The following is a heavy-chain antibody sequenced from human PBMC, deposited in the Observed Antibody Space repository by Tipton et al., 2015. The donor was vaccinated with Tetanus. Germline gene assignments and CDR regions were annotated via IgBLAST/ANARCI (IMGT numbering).Heavy chain of an antibody. D-gene: IGHD1-1*01. Sequence: TLSLTCTVSGGSISSGGYYWSWIRQHPGKGLEWIGYIYYSGSTYYNPSLKSRVTISVDTSKNQFSLKLSSVTAADTAVYYCARGVPGYEPFDYWGQGTLVTVSS. CDR1: GGSISSGGYY. CDR2: IYYSGST. CDR3: ARGVPGYEPFDY. V-gene: IGHV4-31*03. J-gene: IGHJ4*02.